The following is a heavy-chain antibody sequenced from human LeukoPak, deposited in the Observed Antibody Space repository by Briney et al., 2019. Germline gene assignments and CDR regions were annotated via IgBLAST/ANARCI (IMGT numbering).Heavy chain of an antibody. CDR2: INHSGST. Sequence: PSETLSLTCAVYGGSFSGYYWSWIRQPPGKGLEWIGEINHSGSTNYNPSLKSRVTISVDTSKNQFSLKLSSVTAADTAVYYCGRGGWDCSSTSCYISGPSNWFDPWGQGTLVTVSS. CDR3: GRGGWDCSSTSCYISGPSNWFDP. CDR1: GGSFSGYY. J-gene: IGHJ5*02. V-gene: IGHV4-34*01. D-gene: IGHD2-2*01.